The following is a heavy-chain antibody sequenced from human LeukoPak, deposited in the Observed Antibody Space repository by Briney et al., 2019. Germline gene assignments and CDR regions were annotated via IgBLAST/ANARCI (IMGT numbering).Heavy chain of an antibody. CDR3: ARVGYDSSGYSSHFDY. Sequence: PSATLSLTCTVSGGSISSYYWSWIRQPPGKGLEWIGYIYYSGSTNYNPSLKSRVTISVDTSKNQFSLKLSSVTAADTAVYYCARVGYDSSGYSSHFDYWGQGTLVTVSS. CDR1: GGSISSYY. J-gene: IGHJ4*02. CDR2: IYYSGST. D-gene: IGHD3-22*01. V-gene: IGHV4-59*01.